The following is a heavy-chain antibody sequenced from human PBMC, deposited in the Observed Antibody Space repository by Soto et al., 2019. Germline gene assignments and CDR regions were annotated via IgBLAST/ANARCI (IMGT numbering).Heavy chain of an antibody. CDR2: ISYDGSNK. CDR3: AKGLQYDSSGYHFDY. Sequence: PGGSLRLSCAASGFTFSSYGMHWVRQAPGKGLEWVAVISYDGSNKYYADSVKGRFTISRDNSKNTLYLQMNSLRAEDTAVYYCAKGLQYDSSGYHFDYWGQGTLVTVSS. J-gene: IGHJ4*02. CDR1: GFTFSSYG. V-gene: IGHV3-30*18. D-gene: IGHD3-22*01.